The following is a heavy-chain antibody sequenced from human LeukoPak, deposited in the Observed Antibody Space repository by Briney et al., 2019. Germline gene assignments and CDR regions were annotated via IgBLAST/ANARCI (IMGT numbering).Heavy chain of an antibody. J-gene: IGHJ6*03. CDR1: GGSISSGSYY. Sequence: PSQTLSLTCTVSGGSISSGSYYWSWIRQPAGEGLEWIGRIYTSGSTNYNPSLKSRVTISVDTSKNQFSLKLSSVTAADTAVYYCAREAGYSYGRYYYYYYMGVWGKGTTVTISS. CDR2: IYTSGST. CDR3: AREAGYSYGRYYYYYYMGV. V-gene: IGHV4-61*02. D-gene: IGHD5-18*01.